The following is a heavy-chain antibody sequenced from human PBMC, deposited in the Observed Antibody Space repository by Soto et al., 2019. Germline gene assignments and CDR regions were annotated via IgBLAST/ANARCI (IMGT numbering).Heavy chain of an antibody. D-gene: IGHD3-22*01. CDR2: ISSSDSII. V-gene: IGHV3-11*01. J-gene: IGHJ4*02. CDR3: ARDLGYYDSSGYFDY. Sequence: PGGSLRLSCAASGFTFSDSYMSWTRQAPGKGLEWVSYISSSDSIIYYSDSVKGRFIISRDNAKNSLYLQMNSLRAEDTAVYYCARDLGYYDSSGYFDYWGQGTLVTVS. CDR1: GFTFSDSY.